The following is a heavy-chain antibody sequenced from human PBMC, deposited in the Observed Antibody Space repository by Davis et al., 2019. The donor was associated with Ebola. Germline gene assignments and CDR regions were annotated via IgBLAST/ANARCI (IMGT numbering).Heavy chain of an antibody. CDR2: INPSGGST. CDR3: ARADCSSTSCYAPLGNWFDP. Sequence: AASVKVSCKASGYTFTSYYMHWVRQAPGQGLEWMGIINPSGGSTSYAQKFQGRVTMTRDTSTSTVYMELSSLRSEDTAVYYCARADCSSTSCYAPLGNWFDPWGQGTPVTVSS. J-gene: IGHJ5*02. V-gene: IGHV1-46*01. D-gene: IGHD2-2*01. CDR1: GYTFTSYY.